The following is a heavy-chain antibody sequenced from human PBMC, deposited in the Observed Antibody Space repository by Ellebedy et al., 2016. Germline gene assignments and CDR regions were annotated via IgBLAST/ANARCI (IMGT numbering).Heavy chain of an antibody. V-gene: IGHV3-74*01. Sequence: HTGGSLRLSCAASGFTFSNYWMHWVRQAPGKGLVWVSRISINGSSTNYADSVKGRFTISRDNAKNTLYLQMNSLRAEDTAVYYCAREYSSSRYFDYWGQGTLVTVSS. CDR1: GFTFSNYW. D-gene: IGHD6-6*01. J-gene: IGHJ4*02. CDR2: ISINGSST. CDR3: AREYSSSRYFDY.